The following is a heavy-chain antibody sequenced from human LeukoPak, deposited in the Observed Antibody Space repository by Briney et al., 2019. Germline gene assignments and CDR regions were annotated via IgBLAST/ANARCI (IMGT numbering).Heavy chain of an antibody. CDR1: VGTFSSYA. V-gene: IGHV1-69*05. Sequence: SVKVSCKASVGTFSSYAISWVRQAPGQGREWMGGVIPIFGTANYAQKFQGRVTITTDESTSTAYMELSSLRSEDTAVYYCARGGNSNYQLLYWGFDYWGQGTLVTVSS. CDR3: ARGGNSNYQLLYWGFDY. J-gene: IGHJ4*02. D-gene: IGHD2-2*02. CDR2: VIPIFGTA.